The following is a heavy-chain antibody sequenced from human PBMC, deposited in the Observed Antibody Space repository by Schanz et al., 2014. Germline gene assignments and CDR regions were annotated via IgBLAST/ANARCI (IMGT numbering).Heavy chain of an antibody. D-gene: IGHD1-1*01. Sequence: EVQLVESGGGVVRPGGSLRLSCAASGFTFENYALTWVRQVPGKGLEWVSRINWSDGGSTGYADSVRSRFTISRDNAKNSLYLEMNSLRVEDTAFYYCARDQGYTASWHIFDLWGQGTLVTVSS. V-gene: IGHV3-20*04. CDR3: ARDQGYTASWHIFDL. CDR2: INWSDGGST. CDR1: GFTFENYA. J-gene: IGHJ4*02.